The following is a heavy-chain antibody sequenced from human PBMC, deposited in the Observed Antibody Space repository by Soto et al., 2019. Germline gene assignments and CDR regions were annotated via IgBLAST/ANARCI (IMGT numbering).Heavy chain of an antibody. D-gene: IGHD3-22*01. CDR2: INPNSGGT. Sequence: GASVKVSCKASGYTFTGYYMHWVRQAPGQGLEWMGWINPNSGGTNYAQKFQGRVTMTRXXXXXXAXMXLXXXXSDXTAVYYCARDSSGYYYPEYFQHWGQGTLVTVSS. CDR1: GYTFTGYY. J-gene: IGHJ1*01. V-gene: IGHV1-2*02. CDR3: ARDSSGYYYPEYFQH.